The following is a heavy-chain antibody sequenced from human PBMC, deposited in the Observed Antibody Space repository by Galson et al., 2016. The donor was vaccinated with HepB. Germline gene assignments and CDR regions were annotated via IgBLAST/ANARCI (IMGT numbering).Heavy chain of an antibody. V-gene: IGHV3-30-3*01. Sequence: SLRLSCAASGFTFSSYGLQWVRQAPGKGLEWVAFISYDGRNKYYADSVKGRFTISRDNSRSTLYLQLNSLKAEDTGVFYCVRHRDSRGFDDWGQGTLVTVTS. CDR1: GFTFSSYG. CDR3: VRHRDSRGFDD. CDR2: ISYDGRNK. J-gene: IGHJ4*02. D-gene: IGHD4-11*01.